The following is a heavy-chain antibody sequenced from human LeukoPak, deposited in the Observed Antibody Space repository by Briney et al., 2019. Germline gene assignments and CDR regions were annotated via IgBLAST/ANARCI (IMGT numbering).Heavy chain of an antibody. CDR2: IYTSGST. Sequence: PSETLSLTCTVSGGSISSSSYYWGWIRQPPGKGLEWIGSIYTSGSTNYNPSLKSRVTMSVDTSKNQFSLKLSSVTAADTAVYYCASLGVGPQNNNDYWGQGTLVTVSS. V-gene: IGHV4-39*07. J-gene: IGHJ4*02. D-gene: IGHD2/OR15-2a*01. CDR1: GGSISSSSYY. CDR3: ASLGVGPQNNNDY.